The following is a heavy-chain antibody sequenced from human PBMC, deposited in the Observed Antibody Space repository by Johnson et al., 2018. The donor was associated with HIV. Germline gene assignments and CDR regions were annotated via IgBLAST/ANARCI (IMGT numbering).Heavy chain of an antibody. CDR2: ISYDGSHK. CDR3: ARLEELLRAFDI. Sequence: QVRLVEFGGGVVQPGRSLRLSCAASGFTFSSYAMHWVRQAPGKGLEWVAVISYDGSHKYYADSVKGRFTISRDNSKNTLYLQMNSLRAEDTAVYYCARLEELLRAFDIWGQGTMVTVSS. CDR1: GFTFSSYA. V-gene: IGHV3-30-3*01. J-gene: IGHJ3*02. D-gene: IGHD1-26*01.